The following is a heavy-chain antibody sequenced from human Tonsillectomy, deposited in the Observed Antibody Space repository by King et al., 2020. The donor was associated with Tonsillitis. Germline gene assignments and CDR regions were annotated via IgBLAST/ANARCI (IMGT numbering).Heavy chain of an antibody. J-gene: IGHJ4*02. D-gene: IGHD3-16*01. Sequence: VQLVESGAEVKKPGASVKVSCKASGYTFTVYYMHWVRQAPGQGLEWMGWMNPNNGDTEYAQTVQGRGTMTRDTSISTAYMELSSLRTDDTAVYYCTRKGGSFDYWGQGTLVTVSS. CDR2: MNPNNGDT. CDR3: TRKGGSFDY. CDR1: GYTFTVYY. V-gene: IGHV1-2*02.